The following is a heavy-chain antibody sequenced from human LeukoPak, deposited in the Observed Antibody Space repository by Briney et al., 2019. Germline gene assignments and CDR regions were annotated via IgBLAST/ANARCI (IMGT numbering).Heavy chain of an antibody. J-gene: IGHJ4*02. Sequence: GGSLRLPCAASGFTFSSYAMSWVRQAPGKGLEWVSAISGSGGSTYYADSVKGRFTISRDNSRDTLYLQMNSLRAEDTAVYYCAKGYYDYVWGSYYFDYWGREPWSPSPQ. CDR1: GFTFSSYA. D-gene: IGHD3-16*01. CDR3: AKGYYDYVWGSYYFDY. V-gene: IGHV3-23*01. CDR2: ISGSGGST.